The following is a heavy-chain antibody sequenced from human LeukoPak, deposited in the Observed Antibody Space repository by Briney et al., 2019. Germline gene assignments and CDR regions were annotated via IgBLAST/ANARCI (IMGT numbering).Heavy chain of an antibody. D-gene: IGHD1-26*01. CDR3: ARDRELQRGFYYYGMDV. V-gene: IGHV4-34*01. J-gene: IGHJ6*02. Sequence: SETLSLTCAVYGGSFSGYYWSWIRQPPGKGLEWIGEINHSGSTNYNPSLKNRVTISVDTSKNQFSLKLSSVTAADTAVYCCARDRELQRGFYYYGMDVWGQGTTVTVSS. CDR2: INHSGST. CDR1: GGSFSGYY.